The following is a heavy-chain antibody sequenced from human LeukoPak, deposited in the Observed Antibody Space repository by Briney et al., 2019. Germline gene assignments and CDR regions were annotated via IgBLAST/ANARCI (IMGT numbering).Heavy chain of an antibody. CDR2: VYSGGST. J-gene: IGHJ4*02. CDR3: ARVDHYSDSSGYYGGFDY. Sequence: GGSLRLPCAVSGLSVSSSHMSWVRQSPGKGLEWVSVVYSGGSTHYADFVKGRFTISRDNFKNTVNLHMYSLRAEDTAVYFCARVDHYSDSSGYYGGFDYWGQGTLVTVSS. D-gene: IGHD3-22*01. V-gene: IGHV3-66*01. CDR1: GLSVSSSH.